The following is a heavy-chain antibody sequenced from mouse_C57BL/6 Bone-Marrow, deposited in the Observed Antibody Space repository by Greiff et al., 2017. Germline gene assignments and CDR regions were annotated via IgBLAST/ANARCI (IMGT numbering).Heavy chain of an antibody. D-gene: IGHD3-3*01. CDR1: GYTFTDYY. CDR2: IYPGSGNT. V-gene: IGHV1-76*01. Sequence: QVQLQQSGAELVRPGASVTLSCKASGYTFTDYYINWVKQRPGQGLEWIARIYPGSGNTYYNEKFKGKATLTAEKSSSTAYMQLSSLTSEDSAVYFCARRDRGGWFAYWGQGTLVTVSA. CDR3: ARRDRGGWFAY. J-gene: IGHJ3*01.